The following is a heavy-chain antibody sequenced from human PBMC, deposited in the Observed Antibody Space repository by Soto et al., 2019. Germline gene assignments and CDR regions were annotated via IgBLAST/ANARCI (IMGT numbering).Heavy chain of an antibody. CDR1: GFSLSTSGVG. D-gene: IGHD6-13*01. V-gene: IGHV2-5*02. J-gene: IGHJ3*02. Sequence: QITLKESGPTLVKPTQTLTLTCTFSGFSLSTSGVGVGWIRQPPGKALEWLAIIYWDDDKRYSPSLKSRLTIIKDTSKNQVVLTMTNMDPVDTATYYCADPLDSATSSSWAYDAFDIWGQGTMVTVSS. CDR3: ADPLDSATSSSWAYDAFDI. CDR2: IYWDDDK.